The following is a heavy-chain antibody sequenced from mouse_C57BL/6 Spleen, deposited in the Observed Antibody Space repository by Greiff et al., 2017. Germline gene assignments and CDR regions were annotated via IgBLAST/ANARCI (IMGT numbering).Heavy chain of an antibody. CDR3: AREGLTGSFAY. J-gene: IGHJ3*01. D-gene: IGHD4-1*01. CDR2: IHPNSGST. CDR1: GYTFTSYC. V-gene: IGHV1-64*01. Sequence: QVQLQQPGAELVKPGASVKFSCTASGYTFTSYCMPWVKQRPGQGLEWIGMIHPNSGSTNYNEKVKSKATLTVDKASSTAYMQLSSLTSEDSAVYYCAREGLTGSFAYWGQGTLVTVSA.